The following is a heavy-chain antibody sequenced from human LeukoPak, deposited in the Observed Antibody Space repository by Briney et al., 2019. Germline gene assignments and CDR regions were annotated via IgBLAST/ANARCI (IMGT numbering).Heavy chain of an antibody. CDR3: ARGIVVVVAARYVWFDP. V-gene: IGHV4-31*03. CDR2: IYYSGSS. J-gene: IGHJ5*02. CDR1: GGSINNGGYY. Sequence: SQTLSLTCTVSGGSINNGGYYWSWIRQHPGKGLEWIGYIYYSGSSYYNPSLRSRVTIPVDTSKNHFSLKLSSVTAADTAVYYCARGIVVVVAARYVWFDPWGQGTLVTVSS. D-gene: IGHD2-15*01.